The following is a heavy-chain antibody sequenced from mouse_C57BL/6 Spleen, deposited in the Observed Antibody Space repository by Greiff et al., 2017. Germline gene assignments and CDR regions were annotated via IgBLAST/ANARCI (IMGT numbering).Heavy chain of an antibody. V-gene: IGHV1-42*01. Sequence: VQLQQSGPELVKPGASVKISCKASGYSFTGYYLNWVKQSPEKSLEWIGEINPSTGGTTYNQKFKAKATLTVDKSSSTAYMQRKSLTSEDSAVYYCARMGYYGSRGYAMDYWGQGTAVTVSS. CDR1: GYSFTGYY. D-gene: IGHD1-1*01. CDR3: ARMGYYGSRGYAMDY. J-gene: IGHJ4*01. CDR2: INPSTGGT.